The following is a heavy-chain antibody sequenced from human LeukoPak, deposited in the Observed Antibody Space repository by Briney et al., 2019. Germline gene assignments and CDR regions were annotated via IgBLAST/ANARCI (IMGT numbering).Heavy chain of an antibody. D-gene: IGHD5-18*01. CDR3: AGSWIQLWFSPDY. J-gene: IGHJ4*02. V-gene: IGHV4-59*01. CDR1: GGSISSYY. Sequence: EPSETLSLTCTVSGGSISSYYWSWIRQPPGKGLEWIGYIYYSGSTNYNPSLKSRVTISVDTSKNQFSLKLSSVTAADTAVYYCAGSWIQLWFSPDYWGQGTLATVSS. CDR2: IYYSGST.